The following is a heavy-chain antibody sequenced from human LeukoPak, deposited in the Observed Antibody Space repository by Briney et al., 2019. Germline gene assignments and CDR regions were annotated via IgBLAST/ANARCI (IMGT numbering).Heavy chain of an antibody. V-gene: IGHV3-53*01. D-gene: IGHD2-2*01. CDR1: GFTVSSNY. J-gene: IGHJ4*02. CDR3: GRAPLVAAAMTDY. CDR2: IYSGGST. Sequence: GGSLRLSCAASGFTVSSNYMSWVRQAPGKGLEWVSVIYSGGSTYYADSVKGRFTISRDNAKHTLYLQMNSLRAEDTAVYYCGRAPLVAAAMTDYWGPGTLVTVSS.